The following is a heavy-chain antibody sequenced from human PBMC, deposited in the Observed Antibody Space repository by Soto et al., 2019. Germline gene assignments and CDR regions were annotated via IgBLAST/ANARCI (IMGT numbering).Heavy chain of an antibody. D-gene: IGHD1-1*01. CDR3: ARDPVQLERRGGNWFDP. Sequence: QVQLVQSRAEVKKPGASVKVSCKASGYTFTGYYMHWVRQAPGQGLEWRGWINPNSGGTNYAQKFQGWVTMTRDTSISTAYMELSRLRSDDTAVYYCARDPVQLERRGGNWFDPWGQGTLVTVSS. CDR1: GYTFTGYY. CDR2: INPNSGGT. V-gene: IGHV1-2*04. J-gene: IGHJ5*02.